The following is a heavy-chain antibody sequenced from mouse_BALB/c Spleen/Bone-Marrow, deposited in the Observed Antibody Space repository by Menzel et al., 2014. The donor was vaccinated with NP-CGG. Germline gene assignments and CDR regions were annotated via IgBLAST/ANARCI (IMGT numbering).Heavy chain of an antibody. CDR1: GYTFTSYW. CDR2: INPSTGYT. J-gene: IGHJ2*01. CDR3: ARWAVRYFDY. D-gene: IGHD2-13*01. V-gene: IGHV1-7*01. Sequence: VQLQQSGAELAKPGASVKMSCKASGYTFTSYWMHWVKQRPGQGLEWIGYINPSTGYTEYNQKFKDKATLTADKSSSTAYMQLSSLTSEDSAVYYCARWAVRYFDYWGQGTTLTVSS.